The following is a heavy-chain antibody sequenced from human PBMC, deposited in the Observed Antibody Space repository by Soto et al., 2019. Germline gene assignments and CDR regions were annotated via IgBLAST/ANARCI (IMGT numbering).Heavy chain of an antibody. Sequence: PGGSLRLSCAASGFTFSEHYMSWIRQAPGKGLEWVAYISSGGSHTDYADSVRGRFTSSRDNTKSSLYLQMNSLRDEDTAVYFCARVRGGGTDLLGPGNLVTVSS. V-gene: IGHV3-11*06. CDR3: ARVRGGGTDL. CDR2: ISSGGSHT. CDR1: GFTFSEHY. J-gene: IGHJ5*02. D-gene: IGHD3-16*01.